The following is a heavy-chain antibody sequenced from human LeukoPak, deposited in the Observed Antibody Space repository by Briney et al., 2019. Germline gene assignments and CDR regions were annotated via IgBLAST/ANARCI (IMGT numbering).Heavy chain of an antibody. J-gene: IGHJ4*02. CDR1: GGSFSTYG. CDR2: IIPIFPTP. D-gene: IGHD1-26*01. Sequence: ASVKVSCKASGGSFSTYGITWVRQAPGQGLEWMGRIIPIFPTPNYAQKFQGRVTITTDESTSTAYMELSSLRSDDTAVYYCARGRGSYFEDFDYWSQGTLVTVSS. V-gene: IGHV1-69*05. CDR3: ARGRGSYFEDFDY.